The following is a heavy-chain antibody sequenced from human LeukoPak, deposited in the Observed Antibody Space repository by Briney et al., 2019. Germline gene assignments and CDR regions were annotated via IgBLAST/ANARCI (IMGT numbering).Heavy chain of an antibody. CDR1: GFTFSFSSYA. J-gene: IGHJ4*02. CDR3: VRVDGSGSSLDY. CDR2: ISYDGTKK. V-gene: IGHV3-30-3*01. D-gene: IGHD6-13*01. Sequence: GGSLRLSCAPSGFTFSFSSYAMQSVRQAPGKGLEWVAIISYDGTKKNYADSVKGRFTISRDNSKNTLSLQMNSLTAEDTAVYYCVRVDGSGSSLDYWGQGTLVTVSS.